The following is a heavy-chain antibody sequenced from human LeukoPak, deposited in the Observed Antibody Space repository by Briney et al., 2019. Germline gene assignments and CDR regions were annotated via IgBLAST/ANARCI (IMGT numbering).Heavy chain of an antibody. D-gene: IGHD3-3*01. CDR1: GYSISSGYY. J-gene: IGHJ6*03. V-gene: IGHV4-38-2*02. CDR2: IYHSGST. Sequence: PSETLSLTCTVSGYSISSGYYWGWIRQPPGKGLEWIGSIYHSGSTYYNPSLKSRVTISVDTSKNQFSLKLSSVTAADTAVYYCARGVGTIFGVLYYMDVWGKGTTVTVSS. CDR3: ARGVGTIFGVLYYMDV.